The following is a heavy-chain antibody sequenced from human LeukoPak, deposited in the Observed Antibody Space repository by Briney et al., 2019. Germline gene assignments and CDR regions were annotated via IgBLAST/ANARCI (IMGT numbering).Heavy chain of an antibody. D-gene: IGHD4-17*01. CDR1: GYTFTSYD. V-gene: IGHV1-8*03. J-gene: IGHJ6*03. CDR2: MNPNSGNT. Sequence: ASVKVSCKASGYTFTSYDINWVRQATGQGLEWMGWMNPNSGNTDYAQKFQGRVTITRNTSISTAYMELSSLRSEDTAVYYCARGPRDYGDYYFSYMDGWGKGTTVTVSS. CDR3: ARGPRDYGDYYFSYMDG.